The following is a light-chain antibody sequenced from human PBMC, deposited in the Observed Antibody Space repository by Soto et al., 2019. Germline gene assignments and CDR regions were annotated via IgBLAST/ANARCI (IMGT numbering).Light chain of an antibody. Sequence: VLTQSPGTVSLSPGERATLSCGASHTVVNDYLAWYQQRPGQAPRLLLYGVSRRATGIPDRFSGSGSGTDFTLTISRLEPEDFAVYYCQHLDKFRQGTKLEIK. CDR2: GVS. CDR3: QHLDK. V-gene: IGKV3-20*01. CDR1: HTVVNDY. J-gene: IGKJ2*01.